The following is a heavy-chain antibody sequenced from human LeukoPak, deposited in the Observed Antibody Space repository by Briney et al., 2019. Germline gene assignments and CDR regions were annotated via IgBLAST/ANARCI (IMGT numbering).Heavy chain of an antibody. CDR3: ARRPTVTTPLTA. CDR1: GFTFSSYS. V-gene: IGHV3-21*04. J-gene: IGHJ5*02. D-gene: IGHD4-17*01. CDR2: ISSSSSYI. Sequence: KTGGSLRLSCAASGFTFSSYSMNWVRQAPGKGLEWVSFISSSSSYIYYADSVKGRFTISRDNAKNSLYLQMNSLRAEDTAVYYCARRPTVTTPLTAWGQGTLVTVSS.